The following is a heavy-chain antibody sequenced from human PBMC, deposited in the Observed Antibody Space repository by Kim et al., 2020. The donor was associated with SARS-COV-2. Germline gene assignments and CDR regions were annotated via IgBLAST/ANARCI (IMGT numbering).Heavy chain of an antibody. CDR1: GFSFRTFG. CDR3: ARETGRNSFDI. CDR2: IWADGSTK. V-gene: IGHV3-33*01. Sequence: GGSLRLSCVASGFSFRTFGMHWVRQAPGKGLQWVSLIWADGSTKYYRDSVKGRFNSSRDNSKNTLYLHMSSLKAEDTAMYYCARETGRNSFDIWGQGTMVPVSP. J-gene: IGHJ3*02.